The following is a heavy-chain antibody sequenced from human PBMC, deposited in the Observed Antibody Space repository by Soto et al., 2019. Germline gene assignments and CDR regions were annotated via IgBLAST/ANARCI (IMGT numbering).Heavy chain of an antibody. CDR2: IIGTTGST. Sequence: PGGSLRLSCAASGFTFSKYPMSWVRQAPGKGLEWVSSIIGTTGSTYYADSVKGRFTISRDNSKNTLYLQMNSLRAEDTAISFYAIDTDDLDEYVDTFDDWGQRRVVGVSS. D-gene: IGHD3-16*01. CDR1: GFTFSKYP. V-gene: IGHV3-23*01. J-gene: IGHJ3*01. CDR3: AIDTDDLDEYVDTFDD.